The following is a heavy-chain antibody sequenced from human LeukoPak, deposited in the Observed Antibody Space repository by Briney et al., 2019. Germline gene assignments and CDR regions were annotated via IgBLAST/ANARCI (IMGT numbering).Heavy chain of an antibody. D-gene: IGHD3-22*01. V-gene: IGHV3-66*01. CDR3: ARDVHGQVVEYPTGAFDI. CDR2: IYSGGST. Sequence: GGSLRLSCAASGFTVSSNYMSWVRQAPGKGLEWVSVIYSGGSTYYADSVKGRFTISRDNSKNTLYLQMNSMRAEDTAVYYCARDVHGQVVEYPTGAFDIWGQGTMVTVSS. CDR1: GFTVSSNY. J-gene: IGHJ3*02.